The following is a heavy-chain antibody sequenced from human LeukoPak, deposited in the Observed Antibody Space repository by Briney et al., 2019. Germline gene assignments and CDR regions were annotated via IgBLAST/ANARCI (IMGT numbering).Heavy chain of an antibody. CDR1: GGTFSSYA. D-gene: IGHD6-13*01. CDR3: ARDGIAAAGTDYYYYGMDV. J-gene: IGHJ6*04. CDR2: IIPIFGTA. Sequence: RRASVKVSCKASGGTFSSYAISWVRQAPGQGLEWMGGIIPIFGTANYAQKFQGRVTITADESTSTAYMELSSLRSEDTAVYYCARDGIAAAGTDYYYYGMDVWGKGTTVTVSS. V-gene: IGHV1-69*13.